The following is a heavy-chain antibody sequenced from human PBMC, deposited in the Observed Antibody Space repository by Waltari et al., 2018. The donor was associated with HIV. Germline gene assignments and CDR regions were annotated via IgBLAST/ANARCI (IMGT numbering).Heavy chain of an antibody. D-gene: IGHD2-15*01. CDR1: GFDFRRVT. Sequence: LVQSGGGEVQEGGSLVLSCSGSGFDFRRVTLNWVRQTPRRGLEWVASLRRDTYEANYLASVRGRFIISRDNAKSSAYLEMSSLRVEDTATYYCVRDDPGYVAIDYWGQGSQVVVS. CDR3: VRDDPGYVAIDY. J-gene: IGHJ4*02. V-gene: IGHV3-7*03. CDR2: LRRDTYEA.